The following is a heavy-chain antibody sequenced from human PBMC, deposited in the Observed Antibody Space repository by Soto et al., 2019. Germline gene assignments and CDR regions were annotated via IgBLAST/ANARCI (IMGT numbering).Heavy chain of an antibody. V-gene: IGHV4-31*03. D-gene: IGHD6-13*01. CDR2: IYYSGSA. CDR1: GGSISSGDYY. J-gene: IGHJ4*02. CDR3: ARDASSKWPYFGY. Sequence: PSETLSLTCIVSGGSISSGDYYWSWIRQHPGKGLEWIGYIYYSGSAYYNPSLKSRVTMSVDTSKNQFSLKLSSVTAADTAIYFCARDASSKWPYFGYWGQGNLVTVSS.